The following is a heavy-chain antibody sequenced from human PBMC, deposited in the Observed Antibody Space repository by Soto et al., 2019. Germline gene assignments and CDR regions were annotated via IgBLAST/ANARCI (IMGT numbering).Heavy chain of an antibody. CDR2: MQPSTGRT. CDR1: GYSFTSLD. CDR3: ARGVSAGVDY. Sequence: QVQLVQSGAEVREPGASVKVSCKASGYSFTSLDINWVRQTAGQGLEWMGWMQPSTGRTGYAQKFQGRVIMTRDTSINTAYMELTTLPSDDTAFYYCARGVSAGVDYWGQGTLVTVSS. D-gene: IGHD1-26*01. V-gene: IGHV1-8*01. J-gene: IGHJ4*02.